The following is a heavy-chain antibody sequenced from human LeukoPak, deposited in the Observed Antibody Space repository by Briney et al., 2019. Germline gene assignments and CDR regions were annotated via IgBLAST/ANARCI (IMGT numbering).Heavy chain of an antibody. J-gene: IGHJ4*02. CDR1: GGSISSPNSY. D-gene: IGHD6-19*01. Sequence: PSETLSLTCTGSGGSISSPNSYWGWIRQPPGKGLEGIGSIFYDGTTYYNPSLKSRVTISVDTSKSQFSLTLRSVTAADTAVYYCARRVVAGTTVDFWGQGNLVTVSS. CDR2: IFYDGTT. V-gene: IGHV4-39*01. CDR3: ARRVVAGTTVDF.